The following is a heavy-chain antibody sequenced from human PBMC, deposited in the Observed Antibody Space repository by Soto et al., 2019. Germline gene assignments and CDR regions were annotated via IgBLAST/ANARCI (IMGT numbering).Heavy chain of an antibody. J-gene: IGHJ5*02. CDR1: GGSISSYY. D-gene: IGHD2-15*01. CDR3: ARQTRYCSGGSCDGWFDP. Sequence: SETLSLTCTVSGGSISSYYWSWIRQPPGKGLEWIGYIYYSGSTNYNPSLKSRVTISVDTSKNQFSLKLSSVTAADTAVYYCARQTRYCSGGSCDGWFDPWGQGTLVTVSS. CDR2: IYYSGST. V-gene: IGHV4-59*08.